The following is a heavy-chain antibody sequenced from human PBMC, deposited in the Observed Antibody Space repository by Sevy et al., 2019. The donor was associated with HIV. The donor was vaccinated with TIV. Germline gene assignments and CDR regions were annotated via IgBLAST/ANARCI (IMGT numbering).Heavy chain of an antibody. CDR2: IYSAGST. CDR3: AREKYGMDV. V-gene: IGHV3-53*01. CDR1: GFTVSSNY. Sequence: GGSLRLSCAASGFTVSSNYMTWVRQAPGKGLEWVSIIYSAGSTYYADTVKGRFTISRDNSKITLYLQMNSLGAEDTAVYYCAREKYGMDVWGQGTTVTVSS. J-gene: IGHJ6*02.